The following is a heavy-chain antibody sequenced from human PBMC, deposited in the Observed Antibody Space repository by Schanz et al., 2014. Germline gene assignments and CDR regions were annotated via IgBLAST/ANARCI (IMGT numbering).Heavy chain of an antibody. CDR1: GFTFSAYY. CDR2: ISDSGTYT. D-gene: IGHD6-19*01. V-gene: IGHV3-11*05. J-gene: IGHJ4*02. CDR3: AASSGWPPSTDY. Sequence: VQLVESGGDLVQPGGSLRLSCAASGFTFSAYYMDWVRQAPGKGLEWLSYISDSGTYTNYADSVKGRFTISRDNAKSSLYLQMNSLRVEDAAVYYCAASSGWPPSTDYWGQGALVTVSS.